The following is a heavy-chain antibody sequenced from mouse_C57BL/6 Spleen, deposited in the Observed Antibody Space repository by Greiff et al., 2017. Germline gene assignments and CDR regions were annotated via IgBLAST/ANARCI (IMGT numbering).Heavy chain of an antibody. V-gene: IGHV2-5*01. CDR2: IWRGGST. Sequence: QVQLKQSGPGLVQPSQSLSITCTASGFSLTSYGVHWVRQSPGKGLEWLGVIWRGGSTDYNAAFMSRLSIITDNSKSQVFFKMNSLQADGTAIYYCLTYWFAYWGQGTLVTVSA. J-gene: IGHJ3*01. CDR1: GFSLTSYG. D-gene: IGHD4-1*01. CDR3: LTYWFAY.